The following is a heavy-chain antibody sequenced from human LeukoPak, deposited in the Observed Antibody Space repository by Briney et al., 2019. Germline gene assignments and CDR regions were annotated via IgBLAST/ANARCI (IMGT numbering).Heavy chain of an antibody. J-gene: IGHJ4*02. V-gene: IGHV1-69*13. D-gene: IGHD3-22*01. CDR2: IIPIFGTA. CDR1: GGTFSSYA. Sequence: SVKVSCKASGGTFSSYAISWVRQAPGQGLEWMGGIIPIFGTANYAQKFQGRATITADESTSTAYMELSSLRSEDTAVYYCARGPRYDSSGKWDYWGQGTLVTVSS. CDR3: ARGPRYDSSGKWDY.